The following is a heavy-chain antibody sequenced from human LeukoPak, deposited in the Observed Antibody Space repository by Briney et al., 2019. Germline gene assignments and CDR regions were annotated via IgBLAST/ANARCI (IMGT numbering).Heavy chain of an antibody. CDR2: FDPEDGET. J-gene: IGHJ4*02. CDR3: ATVSDGSYFSSVDY. V-gene: IGHV1-24*01. Sequence: ASVKVSCTVSGYTLTELSMHWVRQAPGKGLEWMGGFDPEDGETIYAQKFQGRLTMTEDTSTDTAYMELSSLRSEDTAVYYCATVSDGSYFSSVDYWGQGTLVTVSS. CDR1: GYTLTELS. D-gene: IGHD1-26*01.